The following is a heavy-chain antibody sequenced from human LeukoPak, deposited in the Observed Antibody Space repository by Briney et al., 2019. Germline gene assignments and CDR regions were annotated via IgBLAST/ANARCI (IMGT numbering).Heavy chain of an antibody. D-gene: IGHD5-12*01. Sequence: GASVKVSCKASGYTFTSYGISWVRQAPGQGLEWMGRIIPILGIANYAQKFQGRVTITADKSTSTAYMELSSLRSEDTAVYYCARDVSHSGYDYYYYGMDVWGQGTTVTVSS. CDR2: IIPILGIA. V-gene: IGHV1-69*04. J-gene: IGHJ6*02. CDR3: ARDVSHSGYDYYYYGMDV. CDR1: GYTFTSYG.